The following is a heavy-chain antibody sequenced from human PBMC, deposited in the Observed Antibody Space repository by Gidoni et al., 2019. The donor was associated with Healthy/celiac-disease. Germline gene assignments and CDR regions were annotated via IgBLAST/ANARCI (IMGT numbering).Heavy chain of an antibody. CDR2: IWYDGSNK. CDR3: ARDAMDIVATSSDNWFDP. V-gene: IGHV3-33*01. CDR1: GFTFSSYG. D-gene: IGHD5-12*01. Sequence: QVQLVESGGGVVQPGRSLRLSCAASGFTFSSYGMHWVRQAPGKGLEWVAVIWYDGSNKYYADSVKGRFTISRDNSKNTLYLQMNSLRAEDTAVYYCARDAMDIVATSSDNWFDPWGQGTLVTVSS. J-gene: IGHJ5*02.